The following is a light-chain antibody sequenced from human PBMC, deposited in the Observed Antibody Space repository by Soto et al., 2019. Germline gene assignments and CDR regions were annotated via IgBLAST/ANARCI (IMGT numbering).Light chain of an antibody. J-gene: IGKJ1*01. CDR2: GAS. CDR3: LQDYDYPRT. V-gene: IGKV1-6*01. CDR1: QGIATD. Sequence: AIQLTQSPSSLSASVGDTVTITCRASQGIATDLGWYQQKPGKAPDLLIFGASGLRGGVPSRFSGSGSVSHFTLTISSLQPEDFATYYCLQDYDYPRTFDQGTKVEIK.